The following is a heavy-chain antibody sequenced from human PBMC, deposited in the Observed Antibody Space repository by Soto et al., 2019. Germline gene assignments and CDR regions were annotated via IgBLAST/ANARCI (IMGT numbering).Heavy chain of an antibody. CDR1: GFTFDDYC. D-gene: IGHD3-3*01. V-gene: IGHV3-9*01. J-gene: IGHJ4*02. CDR2: ITWTSNTI. CDR3: AKDFDRSGYPSHFDH. Sequence: PGGSLRLSCAASGFTFDDYCMHLVRQAPGKCLEWVSVITWTSNTIAFAGSVKGRFIISRDNAKNSLYLQMNRLRVEDTALYYCAKDFDRSGYPSHFDHWGQGT.